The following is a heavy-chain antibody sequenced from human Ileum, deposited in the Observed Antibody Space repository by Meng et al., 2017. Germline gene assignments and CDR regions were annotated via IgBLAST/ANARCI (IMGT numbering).Heavy chain of an antibody. CDR1: GFTFSSYG. CDR3: ARDKPHNWFDP. Sequence: QVREAGGGLVQPGGSLGPSCAASGFTFSSYGMHWVRQAPGKGLVWVARINTDGSDTRYADSVKGRFTISRDNAQNMVYLQMNSLRAEDTAVYYCARDKPHNWFDPWGQGTLVTVFS. CDR2: INTDGSDT. J-gene: IGHJ5*02. V-gene: IGHV3-74*01.